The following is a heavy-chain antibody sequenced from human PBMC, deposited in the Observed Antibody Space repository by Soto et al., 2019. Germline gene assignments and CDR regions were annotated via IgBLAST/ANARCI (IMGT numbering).Heavy chain of an antibody. V-gene: IGHV1-2*02. Sequence: QLVQSGAEVKKPGASLRVSCKASGYSLTDYYIHWLRQATGQGFEWMGWINPKSGGTSYAEKFRGGVSMTRDTSVSTVYMEVNTLKSDDTAIYYCARGLITVPPYSYFGLDVWGQGATVTVSS. CDR2: INPKSGGT. D-gene: IGHD3-16*01. CDR1: GYSLTDYY. CDR3: ARGLITVPPYSYFGLDV. J-gene: IGHJ6*02.